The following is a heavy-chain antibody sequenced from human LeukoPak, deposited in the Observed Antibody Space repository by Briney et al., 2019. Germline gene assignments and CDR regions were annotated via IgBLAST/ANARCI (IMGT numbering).Heavy chain of an antibody. J-gene: IGHJ6*03. D-gene: IGHD3-22*01. CDR3: ARGKPYSSGYYPHYYYMDV. V-gene: IGHV4-34*01. CDR1: GGSFSGYY. Sequence: PSETLSLTCAVYGGSFSGYYWSWIRQPPGKGLEWIGEINHSGSTNYNPSLKSRVTISVDTSKNQFSLKLSSVTAADTAVYYCARGKPYSSGYYPHYYYMDVWGKGTTVTVSS. CDR2: INHSGST.